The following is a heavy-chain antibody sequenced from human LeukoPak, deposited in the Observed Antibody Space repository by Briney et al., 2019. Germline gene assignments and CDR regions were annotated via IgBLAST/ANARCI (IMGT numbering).Heavy chain of an antibody. J-gene: IGHJ5*02. CDR2: IYYSGST. D-gene: IGHD4-17*01. CDR1: GGSISSSSYY. Sequence: SETLSLTCTVSGGSISSSSYYWGWIRQPPGKGLEWIGSIYYSGSTYYNPSLKSRVTISVDTSKNQFSLKLSSVTAADTAVYYCARGPRATVTRWFDPWGQGTLVTVSS. V-gene: IGHV4-39*07. CDR3: ARGPRATVTRWFDP.